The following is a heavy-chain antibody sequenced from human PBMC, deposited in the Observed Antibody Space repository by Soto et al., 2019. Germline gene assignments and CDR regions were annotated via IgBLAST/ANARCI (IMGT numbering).Heavy chain of an antibody. D-gene: IGHD2-21*02. CDR2: IIPLFGTP. J-gene: IGHJ5*01. V-gene: IGHV1-69*01. CDR1: GATFSTTG. Sequence: QVQLVQSGAEVRKPGSSLRVSCTSSGATFSTTGISWVRQAPGQGLEWMGGIIPLFGTPKYARKFQGRVSITADESTNTVYMELNSLRPDDAVVYYCARASPVICGGDPCYRLDSSFDSWGQGSLVIVSS. CDR3: ARASPVICGGDPCYRLDSSFDS.